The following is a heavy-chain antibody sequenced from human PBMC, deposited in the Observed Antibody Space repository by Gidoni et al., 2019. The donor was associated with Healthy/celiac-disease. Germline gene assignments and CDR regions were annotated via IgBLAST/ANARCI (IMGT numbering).Heavy chain of an antibody. D-gene: IGHD1-26*01. J-gene: IGHJ4*02. CDR1: GFTFSSYA. Sequence: EVQLLESGGGLVQTGGSLRLSCAASGFTFSSYAMSWVRKAPGKGLEWFSAISCSRGSTYYADSVQGRFTISRDNSKNTLYLQMNSLRAEDTAVYYCAKASGGIVGATHNAYWGQGTLVTVSS. CDR2: ISCSRGST. CDR3: AKASGGIVGATHNAY. V-gene: IGHV3-23*01.